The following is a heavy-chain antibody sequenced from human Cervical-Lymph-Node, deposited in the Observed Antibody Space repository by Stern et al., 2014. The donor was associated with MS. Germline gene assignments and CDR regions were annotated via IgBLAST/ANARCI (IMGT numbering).Heavy chain of an antibody. CDR2: IIPIFGTA. J-gene: IGHJ4*02. Sequence: VQLVESGAEVKKPGSSVKVSCKASGGTFSSYAISWVRQAPGQGLEWMGGIIPIFGTANYAKKFQGRVTITADESPSTAYMELSSLRSEDTAVYYCARERGAGGTHRSFDYWGQGTLVPVSS. V-gene: IGHV1-69*01. CDR3: ARERGAGGTHRSFDY. D-gene: IGHD6-19*01. CDR1: GGTFSSYA.